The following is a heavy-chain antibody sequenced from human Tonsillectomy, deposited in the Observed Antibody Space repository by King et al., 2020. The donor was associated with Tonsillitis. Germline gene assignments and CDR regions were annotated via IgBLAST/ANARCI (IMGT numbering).Heavy chain of an antibody. CDR2: IYWNDDK. CDR1: GFSLTASGVG. Sequence: ITLQESGPTLVKPTQTLTLTCTFSGFSLTASGVGVGWIRQPPAKALEWLALIYWNDDKRYSPSLKSRVTITKDTSKNQVVLTMTNMDPVDTATYYCAHRRDYDNSCIYFFDYWGQGTLVTVSS. CDR3: AHRRDYDNSCIYFFDY. J-gene: IGHJ4*02. V-gene: IGHV2-5*01. D-gene: IGHD3-9*01.